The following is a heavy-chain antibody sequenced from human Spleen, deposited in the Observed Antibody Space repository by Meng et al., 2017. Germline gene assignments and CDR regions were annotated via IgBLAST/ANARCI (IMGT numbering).Heavy chain of an antibody. Sequence: GESMKISCAASGFTFSDHYMDWVRQAPGKGLERVGRTRNKANSYTTEYAASVKGRFTISREDSKNSLYLQMNSLKTEDTAVYYCARGGSYYYGSGSYLDLDYWGQGTLVTVSS. CDR3: ARGGSYYYGSGSYLDLDY. CDR1: GFTFSDHY. V-gene: IGHV3-72*01. J-gene: IGHJ4*02. CDR2: TRNKANSYTT. D-gene: IGHD3-10*01.